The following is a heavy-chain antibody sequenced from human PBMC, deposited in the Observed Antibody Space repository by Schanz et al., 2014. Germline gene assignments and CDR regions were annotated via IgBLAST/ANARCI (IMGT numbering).Heavy chain of an antibody. D-gene: IGHD1-1*01. J-gene: IGHJ2*01. CDR1: GGSIRSGTYY. V-gene: IGHV4-61*02. CDR3: ARDTTWRLDL. Sequence: QVQLQASGPGLVKPSQTLSLTCTVSGGSIRSGTYYWSWIRQPAGKALEWVARVFPNGITNYNPSLKSRVTISRDTPKNQFTLPLTYLTAADTAVYYCARDTTWRLDLWGRGTLVTVSS. CDR2: VFPNGIT.